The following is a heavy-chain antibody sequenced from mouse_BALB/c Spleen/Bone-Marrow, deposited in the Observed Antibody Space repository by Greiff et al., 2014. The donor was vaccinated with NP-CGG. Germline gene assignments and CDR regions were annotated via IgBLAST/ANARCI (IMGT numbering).Heavy chain of an antibody. CDR3: TRGGVYCDYDGAWFAY. V-gene: IGHV1S22*01. J-gene: IGHJ3*01. CDR2: IYPGSGST. D-gene: IGHD2-4*01. CDR1: GYTFTSYW. Sequence: LQQSGSELVRPGASVKLSCKASGYTFTSYWMHWVKQRPGQGLEWVGNIYPGSGSTNYDEKFKSKATLTVDTSSSTAYMRLSSLTSEDSAVYYCTRGGVYCDYDGAWFAYWGQGTLVTVSA.